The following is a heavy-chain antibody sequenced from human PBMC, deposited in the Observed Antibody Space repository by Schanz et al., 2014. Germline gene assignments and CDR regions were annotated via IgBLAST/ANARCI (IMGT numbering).Heavy chain of an antibody. J-gene: IGHJ4*02. CDR2: INWNGGDT. V-gene: IGHV3-20*04. D-gene: IGHD5-12*01. CDR3: AREYSSYGTVYY. Sequence: EVLLLESGGRVERPGGSLRLSCAASGFIFDDYGMSWVRQVPGKGLEWVSGINWNGGDTSYADSVKGRFTISRDNSKNTVNLQMNSLRVEDTALYYCAREYSSYGTVYYWGQGTLVTVSS. CDR1: GFIFDDYG.